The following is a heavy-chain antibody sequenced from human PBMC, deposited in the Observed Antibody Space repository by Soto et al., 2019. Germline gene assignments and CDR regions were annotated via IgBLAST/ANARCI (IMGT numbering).Heavy chain of an antibody. J-gene: IGHJ6*02. CDR3: ASITIFGVVGSYYYGMDV. CDR1: GGSISSAAYC. CDR2: IYDGGTT. D-gene: IGHD3-3*01. V-gene: IGHV4-61*08. Sequence: PSETLSLTCTVSGGSISSAAYCWSWIRQSPDKGLEWIGHIYDGGTTNSSPSLKGRVTISVDTSKTQFSLKLSSVTAADTAVYYCASITIFGVVGSYYYGMDVWGQGTTVTVSS.